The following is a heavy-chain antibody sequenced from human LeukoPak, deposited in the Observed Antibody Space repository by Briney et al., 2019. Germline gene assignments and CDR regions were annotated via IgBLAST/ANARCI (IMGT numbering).Heavy chain of an antibody. J-gene: IGHJ5*02. Sequence: PSETLSLTCTVSGGSMSSYYWSWIRQPPGKGLEWIGEINHSGSTNYNPSLKSRVTISVDTSKNQFSLKLSSVTAADTAVYYCARGITMVRGVNNWFDPWGQGTLVTVSS. CDR1: GGSMSSYY. D-gene: IGHD3-10*01. V-gene: IGHV4-34*01. CDR2: INHSGST. CDR3: ARGITMVRGVNNWFDP.